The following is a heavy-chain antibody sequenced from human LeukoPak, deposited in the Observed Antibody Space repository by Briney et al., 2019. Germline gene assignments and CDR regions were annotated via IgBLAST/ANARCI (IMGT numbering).Heavy chain of an antibody. D-gene: IGHD6-19*01. CDR1: GFTFSTYW. J-gene: IGHJ4*02. CDR3: ARHGWYIEY. CDR2: IKQDGSEK. V-gene: IGHV3-7*01. Sequence: GGSLRLSCAGSGFTFSTYWMSWVRQAPGKGLEWVANIKQDGSEKYYVDSVKGRFTISRDNAKNSLYLQMNSLRAEDTAVYFCARHGWYIEYWGQGTLVTVSS.